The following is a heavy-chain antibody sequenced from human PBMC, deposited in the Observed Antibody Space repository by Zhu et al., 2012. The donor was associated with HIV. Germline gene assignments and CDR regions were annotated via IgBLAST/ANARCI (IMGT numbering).Heavy chain of an antibody. V-gene: IGHV4-30-4*08. Sequence: QVQLQESGPGLVKPSQTLSLTCTVSGGSISSDDYYWSWIRQPPGKGLEWIGCIYYSGTTYYNPSLKSRVTISLDTSKKQFSLKLNSVTAADTAVYFCARVREGALTTYYIRGDAFDIWGQGTMVTVSS. CDR3: ARVREGALTTYYIRGDAFDI. CDR2: IYYSGTT. CDR1: GGSISSDDYY. J-gene: IGHJ3*02. D-gene: IGHD2/OR15-2a*01.